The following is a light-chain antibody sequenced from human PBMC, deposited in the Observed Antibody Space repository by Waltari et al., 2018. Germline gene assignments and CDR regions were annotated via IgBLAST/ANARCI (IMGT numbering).Light chain of an antibody. CDR2: WAS. CDR1: QSVLYSSNNKNY. V-gene: IGKV4-1*01. CDR3: QQYYSTPWT. J-gene: IGKJ1*01. Sequence: DIVMTQSPDSLAVSLGERATINCKSSQSVLYSSNNKNYLAWYQQKPGLPPKLLIYWASTREAGVPDRFSGSGSGTDFTITISSLQAEDVAVYYCQQYYSTPWTFGQGTKVEIK.